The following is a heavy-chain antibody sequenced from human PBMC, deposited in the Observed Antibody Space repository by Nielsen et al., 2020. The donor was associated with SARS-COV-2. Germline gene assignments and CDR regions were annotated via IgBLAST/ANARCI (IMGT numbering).Heavy chain of an antibody. CDR3: VRGSIDGFH. CDR1: GGSFSGYY. D-gene: IGHD2-15*01. V-gene: IGHV4-34*01. Sequence: SETLSLTCAVYGGSFSGYYWSWIRQPPGKGLEWIGEINHSGSTNYNPSLKSRVTISVDTSKNQFSLKLSSVTAADTAVYYCVRGSIDGFHWGQGTLVTVSS. J-gene: IGHJ4*02. CDR2: INHSGST.